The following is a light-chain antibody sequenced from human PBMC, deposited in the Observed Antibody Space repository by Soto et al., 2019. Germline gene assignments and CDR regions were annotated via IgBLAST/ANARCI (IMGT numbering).Light chain of an antibody. CDR2: AAS. J-gene: IGKJ3*01. Sequence: TQSTYTLSFSLGERVPLPFRASQSISSYLNWYQQKPGKAPKFLIYAASSLQSGVPSRFSGSGSGTDFTLTISSLQPEDFATYYCQQSYNTPLTFGPGTKVDIK. CDR1: QSISSY. V-gene: IGKV1-39*01. CDR3: QQSYNTPLT.